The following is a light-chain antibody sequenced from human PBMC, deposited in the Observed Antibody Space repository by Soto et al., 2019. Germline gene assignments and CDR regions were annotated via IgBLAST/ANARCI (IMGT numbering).Light chain of an antibody. CDR3: EQRSNGGHT. J-gene: IGKJ4*01. CDR2: DAS. V-gene: IGKV3-11*01. CDR1: QSVSSY. Sequence: EIVLTQSPATLSLSPGERATLSCRASQSVSSYLAWYQQKPGQAPRLLIYDASNRATGIPARFSGSGSGTDFTLTISSLEHEDLVVYYCEQRSNGGHTFGGGTKVEIK.